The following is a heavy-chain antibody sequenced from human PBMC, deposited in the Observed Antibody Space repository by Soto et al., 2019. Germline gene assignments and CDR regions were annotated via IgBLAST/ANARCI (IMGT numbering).Heavy chain of an antibody. CDR2: ISSSSSYI. J-gene: IGHJ4*02. CDR3: ARVMGLWFGEPFDY. D-gene: IGHD3-10*01. Sequence: GVSLRLSFASSGFDFSSDSMNWFRQAAGKGLEWVSSISSSSSYIYYADSVKGRFTISRDNAKNSLYLQMNSLRAEDTAVYYCARVMGLWFGEPFDYWGQGTLVTVSS. CDR1: GFDFSSDS. V-gene: IGHV3-21*01.